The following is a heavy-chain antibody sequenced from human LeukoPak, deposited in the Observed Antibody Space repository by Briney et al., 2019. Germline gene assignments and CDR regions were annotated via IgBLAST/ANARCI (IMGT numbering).Heavy chain of an antibody. D-gene: IGHD6-13*01. J-gene: IGHJ4*02. CDR1: EFTFTTCG. CDR2: ISYDRTKK. V-gene: IGHV3-30*19. Sequence: PGRALTLSCAASEFTFTTCGMHWVRQAPGKGVEGVAFISYDRTKKYYAESAKGRLTTSRDNSKNTLYLQMDSLRADDTAVYYCAREAAAGTWGFFDYWGQGTLVTVSS. CDR3: AREAAAGTWGFFDY.